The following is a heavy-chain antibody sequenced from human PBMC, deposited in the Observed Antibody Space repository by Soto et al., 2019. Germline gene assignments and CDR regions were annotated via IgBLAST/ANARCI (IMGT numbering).Heavy chain of an antibody. CDR3: ARHRRAFPGYSGYDSSDAFDI. CDR2: IYYSGST. D-gene: IGHD5-12*01. CDR1: GGSISSYY. V-gene: IGHV4-59*08. J-gene: IGHJ3*02. Sequence: SETLSLTCTVSGGSISSYYWSWIRQPPGKGLEWIGYIYYSGSTNYNPSLKSRVTISVDTSKNQFSLKLSSVTAADTAVYYCARHRRAFPGYSGYDSSDAFDIWGQGTMVTVSS.